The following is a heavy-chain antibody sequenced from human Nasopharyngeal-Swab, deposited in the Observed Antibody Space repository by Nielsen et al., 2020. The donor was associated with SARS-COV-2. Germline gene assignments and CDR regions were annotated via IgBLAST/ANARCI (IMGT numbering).Heavy chain of an antibody. J-gene: IGHJ4*02. CDR2: ISTSGRST. D-gene: IGHD2-15*01. V-gene: IGHV3-11*01. CDR1: GFTFSDYY. Sequence: GGSLRLSCAASGFTFSDYYMAWIRQAPGKGLEWVSYISTSGRSTDSADSVKGRFTISRDNANNLLYLQMNSLRGEDTAVYYCAREEGLVVVVAATPDYWGQGTLVTVSS. CDR3: AREEGLVVVVAATPDY.